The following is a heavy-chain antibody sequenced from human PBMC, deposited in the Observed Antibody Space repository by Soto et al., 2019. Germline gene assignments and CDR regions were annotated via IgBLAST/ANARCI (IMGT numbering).Heavy chain of an antibody. CDR2: IDWDDDK. Sequence: ESGPTLVNPTQTLTLTCTFSGFSLSTSGMCVSWIRQPPGKALEWLALIDWDDDKYYSTSLKTRLTISKDTSKNQVVLTMTNMDPVDTATYYCARIWDYDSSGYSLSFDYWGQGTLVTVSS. V-gene: IGHV2-70*01. J-gene: IGHJ4*02. D-gene: IGHD3-22*01. CDR3: ARIWDYDSSGYSLSFDY. CDR1: GFSLSTSGMC.